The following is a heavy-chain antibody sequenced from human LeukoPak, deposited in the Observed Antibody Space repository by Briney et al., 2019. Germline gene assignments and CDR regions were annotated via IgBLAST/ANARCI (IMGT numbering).Heavy chain of an antibody. CDR1: GYTFTSYG. D-gene: IGHD3-22*01. CDR3: ARDSVYDSSGYTDYYYYYMDV. Sequence: ASVKVSCKASGYTFTSYGISWVRQAPGQGLEWMGWISAYNGNTNYAQKLQGRVTMTTDTSTSTAYMELRSLRSDDTAVYYCARDSVYDSSGYTDYYYYYMDVWGKGTTVTISS. V-gene: IGHV1-18*01. J-gene: IGHJ6*03. CDR2: ISAYNGNT.